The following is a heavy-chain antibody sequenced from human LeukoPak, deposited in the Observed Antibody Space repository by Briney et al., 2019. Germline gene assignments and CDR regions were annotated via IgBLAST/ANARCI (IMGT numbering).Heavy chain of an antibody. D-gene: IGHD6-6*01. CDR3: ARDGAARPPDY. CDR2: IIPILGIA. CDR1: GGTFSSYA. Sequence: SVKVSCKASGGTFSSYAISWVRQAPGQGLEWMGRIIPILGIANYAQKFQGRVTITADKSTSTAYMELSSLRSEDTAVYYCARDGAARPPDYWGQGTLVTVSS. J-gene: IGHJ4*02. V-gene: IGHV1-69*04.